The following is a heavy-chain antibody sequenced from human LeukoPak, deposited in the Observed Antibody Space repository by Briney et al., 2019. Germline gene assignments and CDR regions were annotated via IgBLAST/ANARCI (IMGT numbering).Heavy chain of an antibody. D-gene: IGHD2-15*01. Sequence: GGSLRLSCAASGFAFMTHTMHWVRQAPGKGLEWVALVSTDGKTQAYADSVKGRFTFSRDNSKNTLYLQMYNLVIEDTAVYFCARDFIGAFTIDYWGQGTLVTVSS. CDR2: VSTDGKTQ. J-gene: IGHJ4*02. V-gene: IGHV3-30*04. CDR3: ARDFIGAFTIDY. CDR1: GFAFMTHT.